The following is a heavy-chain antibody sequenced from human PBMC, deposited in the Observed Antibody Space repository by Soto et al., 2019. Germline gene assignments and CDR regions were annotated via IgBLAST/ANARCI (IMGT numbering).Heavy chain of an antibody. V-gene: IGHV3-30*18. CDR1: GFTFSSYG. Sequence: QVQLVEFGGGVVQRGRCLRLSCAGSGFTFSSYGMHWVRQAPGKGLEWVAVISYHGNDKYYADSVKGRFTISRDNFKSTLYLQMSSLTAEATSIYLCAKALLHKPITTCDSWRQGTPLTVSS. J-gene: IGHJ5*01. D-gene: IGHD2-21*02. CDR2: ISYHGNDK. CDR3: AKALLHKPITTCDS.